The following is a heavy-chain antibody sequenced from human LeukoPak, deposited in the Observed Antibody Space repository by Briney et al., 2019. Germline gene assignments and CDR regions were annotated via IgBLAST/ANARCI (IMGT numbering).Heavy chain of an antibody. V-gene: IGHV1-8*01. J-gene: IGHJ4*02. CDR3: ARAGEDGYNYPSDY. CDR2: MNPNSGNT. D-gene: IGHD5-24*01. Sequence: ASVKVSCKASGYTFTSYDINWLRQATGQGLEWMGWMNPNSGNTGYAQKFQGRVTITRDTSISTAYMELSRLRSDDTAVYYCARAGEDGYNYPSDYWGQGTLVTVSS. CDR1: GYTFTSYD.